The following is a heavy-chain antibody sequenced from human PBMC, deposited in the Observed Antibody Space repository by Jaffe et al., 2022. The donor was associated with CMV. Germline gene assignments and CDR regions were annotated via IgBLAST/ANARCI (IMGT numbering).Heavy chain of an antibody. J-gene: IGHJ4*02. V-gene: IGHV4-39*01. Sequence: QLQLQESGPGLVKPSETLSLTCTVSGGSISSSSYYWGWIRQPPGKGLEWIGSIYYSGSTYYNPSLKSRVTISVDTSKNQFSLKLSSVTAADTAVYYCARNHVNGATYFDYWGQGTLVTVSS. CDR1: GGSISSSSYY. D-gene: IGHD5-12*01. CDR3: ARNHVNGATYFDY. CDR2: IYYSGST.